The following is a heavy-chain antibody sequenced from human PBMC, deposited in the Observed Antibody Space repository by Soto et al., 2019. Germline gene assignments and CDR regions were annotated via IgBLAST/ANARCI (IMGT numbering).Heavy chain of an antibody. CDR2: IYYSGST. D-gene: IGHD3-3*01. CDR1: GGSISSYY. V-gene: IGHV4-59*01. J-gene: IGHJ6*03. CDR3: ARGTLYDFWSGYYHYYYYMDV. Sequence: SETLSLTCTVSGGSISSYYWSWIRQPPGKGLELIGYIYYSGSTNYNPSLKSRVTISVDTSKNQFSLKLSSVTAADTAVYYCARGTLYDFWSGYYHYYYYMDVWGKGTTVPVSS.